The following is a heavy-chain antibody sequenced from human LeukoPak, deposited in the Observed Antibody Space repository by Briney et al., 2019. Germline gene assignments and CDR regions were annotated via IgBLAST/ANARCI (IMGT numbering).Heavy chain of an antibody. J-gene: IGHJ5*02. Sequence: GGSLRLSCAASGFTFSSYAMSWVRQAPGKGLEWVSAISGSGGSTYYADSVKGRFTISRDNSNNTLYLQMNSLRAEDTAVYYCAKPTITIFGVDTQPQPDPWGQGTLVTVSS. CDR3: AKPTITIFGVDTQPQPDP. V-gene: IGHV3-23*01. D-gene: IGHD3-3*01. CDR2: ISGSGGST. CDR1: GFTFSSYA.